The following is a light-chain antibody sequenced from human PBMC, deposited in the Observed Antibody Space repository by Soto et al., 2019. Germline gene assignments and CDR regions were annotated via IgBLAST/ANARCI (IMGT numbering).Light chain of an antibody. V-gene: IGKV1-33*01. CDR2: DAS. J-gene: IGKJ4*01. Sequence: DIQMTQSPSSLSASVGDRVTITCQASQDMNNYFNSYQQKPGKAPKLLIYDASSLQTVVPSRFSGSESGRDFTFTISSLQPENIVTGYCQHYDNLPPLTFGGGTRVVIK. CDR3: QHYDNLPPLT. CDR1: QDMNNY.